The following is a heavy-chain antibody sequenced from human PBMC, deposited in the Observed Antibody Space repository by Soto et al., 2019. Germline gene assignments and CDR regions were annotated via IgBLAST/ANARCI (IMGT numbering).Heavy chain of an antibody. CDR2: IYYSGST. CDR3: AAETDSSGYGWDY. V-gene: IGHV4-39*01. Sequence: QLQLQESGPGLVKPSETLSLTCTVSGGSISSSSYYWGWIRQPPGKGLEWIGSIYYSGSTYYNPSLKSRVTISVDTSKNQFSLKLSSVTAADTAVYYCAAETDSSGYGWDYWGQGTLVTVSS. J-gene: IGHJ4*02. D-gene: IGHD3-22*01. CDR1: GGSISSSSYY.